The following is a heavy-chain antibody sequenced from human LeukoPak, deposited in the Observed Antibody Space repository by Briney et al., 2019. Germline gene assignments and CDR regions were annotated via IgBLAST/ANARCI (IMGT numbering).Heavy chain of an antibody. CDR3: ARHFPPYYYDSSGYYPYFDY. CDR1: GGSISSYY. V-gene: IGHV4-59*08. CDR2: IYYSGST. J-gene: IGHJ4*02. Sequence: SETLSLTCTVSGGSISSYYWSWIRQPPGKGLEWIGYIYYSGSTNYNPSLESRVTISVDTSKNQFSLKLSSVTAADTAVYYCARHFPPYYYDSSGYYPYFDYWGQGTLVTVSS. D-gene: IGHD3-22*01.